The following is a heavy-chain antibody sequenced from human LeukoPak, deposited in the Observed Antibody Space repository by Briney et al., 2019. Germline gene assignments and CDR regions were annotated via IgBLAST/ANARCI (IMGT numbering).Heavy chain of an antibody. CDR2: IFHSGIA. D-gene: IGHD3-16*01. V-gene: IGHV4-38-2*01. Sequence: KTSETLSLTCAVSNYPITSDYYWVWIRQPPGQGLEWIGQIFHSGIAHYNPSLKSRVTMSVDTSRSQFSVNLNSVTAADTAVYFCGRAGFGTAYNRFYYYMDVWGKGTTVTVSS. CDR1: NYPITSDYY. CDR3: GRAGFGTAYNRFYYYMDV. J-gene: IGHJ6*03.